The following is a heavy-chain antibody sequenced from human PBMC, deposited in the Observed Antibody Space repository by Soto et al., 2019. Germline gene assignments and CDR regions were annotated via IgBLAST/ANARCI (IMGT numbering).Heavy chain of an antibody. CDR3: ASYTGSGIRVEPGIFAS. CDR1: GYAFTSYT. J-gene: IGHJ5*02. CDR2: INADNGDS. D-gene: IGHD2-2*02. Sequence: QVQLVQSGAEVKKHGASVKVSCNPSGYAFTSYTMHWVRQAPGQGLEWMGWINADNGDSKYSQKFQGSVTITSDTSASIAYMEPSSLRSEATAVYYCASYTGSGIRVEPGIFASWGQGTLVTVSS. V-gene: IGHV1-3*01.